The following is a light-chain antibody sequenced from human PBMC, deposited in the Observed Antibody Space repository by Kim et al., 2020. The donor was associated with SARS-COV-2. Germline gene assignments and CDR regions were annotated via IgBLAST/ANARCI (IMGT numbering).Light chain of an antibody. V-gene: IGKV1-17*01. Sequence: ASVGDRVHITCRASQDIRNDLGWYQQNAGRAPKRLIYGASSLQSGVPSRFSGSGSGTEFTLTISSLQPEDFATYFCLQHNTYPITFGQGTRLEIK. J-gene: IGKJ5*01. CDR1: QDIRND. CDR3: LQHNTYPIT. CDR2: GAS.